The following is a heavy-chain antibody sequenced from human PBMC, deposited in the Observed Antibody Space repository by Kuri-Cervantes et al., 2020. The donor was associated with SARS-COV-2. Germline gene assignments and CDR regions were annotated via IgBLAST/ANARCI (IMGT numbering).Heavy chain of an antibody. D-gene: IGHD1-26*01. Sequence: SETLSLTCTVSGGSISSGSYYWSWIRQPAGKGLEWIGRIYTSGSTNYNPSLESRVTISVDTSKNQFSLKLSSVTAADTAVYYCARGTVGAPGGGMDVWGQGTTVTVSS. CDR3: ARGTVGAPGGGMDV. J-gene: IGHJ6*02. V-gene: IGHV4-61*02. CDR2: IYTSGST. CDR1: GGSISSGSYY.